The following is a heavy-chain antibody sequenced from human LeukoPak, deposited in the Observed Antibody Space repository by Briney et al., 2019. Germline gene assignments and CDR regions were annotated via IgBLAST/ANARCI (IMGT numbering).Heavy chain of an antibody. V-gene: IGHV3-30-3*01. D-gene: IGHD1-1*01. CDR1: GFTFSSYA. Sequence: YPGGSLRLSCAASGFTFSSYAMLWVRQAPGRGLEWVTIMAYHGSDKYYADSVKGRFTISRDNSKNTLYLQMDSLRPEDTAVYYCARATTETYYIDYWGQGTLVTVSS. J-gene: IGHJ4*02. CDR3: ARATTETYYIDY. CDR2: MAYHGSDK.